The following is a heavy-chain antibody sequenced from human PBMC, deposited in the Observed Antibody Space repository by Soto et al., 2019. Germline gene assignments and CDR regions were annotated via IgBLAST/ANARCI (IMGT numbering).Heavy chain of an antibody. CDR1: GGSMSRGDYY. CDR2: IYHTGST. J-gene: IGHJ4*02. D-gene: IGHD3-22*01. CDR3: ARDALSRDSI. V-gene: IGHV4-30-4*01. Sequence: SETLSLTCTVSGGSMSRGDYYWSWIRQPPGKGLEWIGFIYHTGSTYYSPSLKSRVAISVDTSKNQFSLKLSSVTAADTAVYYCARDALSRDSIWGQGTLVTVSS.